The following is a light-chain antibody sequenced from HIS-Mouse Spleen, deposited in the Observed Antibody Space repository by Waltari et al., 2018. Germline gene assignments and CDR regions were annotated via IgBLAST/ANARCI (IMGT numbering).Light chain of an antibody. CDR3: QSADSSGTYVV. CDR2: KDS. CDR1: ALPKQY. Sequence: SYELTQPPSASVSPGQTARITCSGDALPKQYAFWYPQKPGQAPVLVIEKDSERPSGIPERFSGSSSGTTVTLTISGVQAEDEADYYCQSADSSGTYVVFGGGTKLTVL. J-gene: IGLJ2*01. V-gene: IGLV3-25*03.